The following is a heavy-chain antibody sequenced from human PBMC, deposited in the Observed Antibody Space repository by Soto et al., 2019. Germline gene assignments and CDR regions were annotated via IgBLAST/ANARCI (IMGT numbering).Heavy chain of an antibody. J-gene: IGHJ4*02. D-gene: IGHD2-15*01. Sequence: EVQLVESGGGLVKPGGSLRLSCAASGFTFSSYSMNWVRQAPGKALEWVSSISSSSSYIYYADSVKGRFTISRDNAKNSLYLQMNSLRAEDTAVYYCARGLHCSGGSCVFDYWGQGTLVTVSS. CDR3: ARGLHCSGGSCVFDY. CDR1: GFTFSSYS. CDR2: ISSSSSYI. V-gene: IGHV3-21*01.